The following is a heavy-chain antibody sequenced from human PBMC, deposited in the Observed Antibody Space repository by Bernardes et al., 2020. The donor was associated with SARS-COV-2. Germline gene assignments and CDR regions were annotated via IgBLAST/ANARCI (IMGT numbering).Heavy chain of an antibody. CDR3: ARVVPATKWMDV. D-gene: IGHD2-15*01. Sequence: GGSLRPSCAASGFSVSDYYMNWVRQAPGKGLEWVSVIYSGGYTYYADSVKGRFTLSRDNSKNTLYIQMNTLRADDTAVYYCARVVPATKWMDVWGQGTTVTVSS. V-gene: IGHV3-53*01. J-gene: IGHJ6*02. CDR2: IYSGGYT. CDR1: GFSVSDYY.